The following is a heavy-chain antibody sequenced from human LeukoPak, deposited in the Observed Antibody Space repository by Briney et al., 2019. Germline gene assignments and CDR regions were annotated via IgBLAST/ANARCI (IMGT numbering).Heavy chain of an antibody. CDR1: GFTFSSYW. J-gene: IGHJ6*02. V-gene: IGHV3-7*03. CDR3: AKVSNYYYYYGMDV. Sequence: PGGSLRLSCAASGFTFSSYWMNWARQAPGKGLEWVASINHNGNVNYYVDSVKGRFTISRDSSKNTLYLQMNSLRAEDTAVYYCAKVSNYYYYYGMDVWGQGTTVTVSS. CDR2: INHNGNVN.